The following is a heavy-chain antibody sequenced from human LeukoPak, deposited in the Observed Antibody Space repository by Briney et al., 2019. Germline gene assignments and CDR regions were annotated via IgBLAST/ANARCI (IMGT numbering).Heavy chain of an antibody. Sequence: PGGSLRLSCAASGFTFSSYSMSWVRQAPGKGLEWVSHVSGSSSTIYYADSVEGRFTISRDNAKNSLYLQMNSLRAEDTAVYYCARKWEFDYWGQGTLVTVSS. CDR3: ARKWEFDY. D-gene: IGHD1-26*01. V-gene: IGHV3-48*01. CDR1: GFTFSSYS. CDR2: VSGSSSTI. J-gene: IGHJ4*02.